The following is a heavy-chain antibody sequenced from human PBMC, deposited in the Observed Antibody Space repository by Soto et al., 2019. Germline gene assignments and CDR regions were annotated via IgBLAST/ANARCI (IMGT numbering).Heavy chain of an antibody. CDR1: GGFVSSGSYY. J-gene: IGHJ3*02. V-gene: IGHV4-34*01. Sequence: QVQLQQWGAGLLKPSETLSLTCAVYGGFVSSGSYYWSWIRQPPGKGLEWIGEMSHSGGTHFNPSLKSGVTISVDTSKNQYSLTVSSVTAADTALYYCARVERGTATTVVDAFDIWGPGTMVTVSS. D-gene: IGHD1-7*01. CDR2: MSHSGGT. CDR3: ARVERGTATTVVDAFDI.